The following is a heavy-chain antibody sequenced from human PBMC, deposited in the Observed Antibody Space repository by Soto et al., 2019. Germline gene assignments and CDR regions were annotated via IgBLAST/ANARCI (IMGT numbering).Heavy chain of an antibody. CDR3: AKDAISGDGIWLMDS. CDR2: LLRSGSSA. D-gene: IGHD4-17*01. V-gene: IGHV3-23*01. CDR1: GLTFRNYA. J-gene: IGHJ5*02. Sequence: GSLRLSCAASGLTFRNYAMTWARQAPGKGLEWVSSLLRSGSSAYYADSVRGRFTISSDTSANSLYLQMDNLRAEDTAIYYCAKDAISGDGIWLMDSWGQGXVVTVSS.